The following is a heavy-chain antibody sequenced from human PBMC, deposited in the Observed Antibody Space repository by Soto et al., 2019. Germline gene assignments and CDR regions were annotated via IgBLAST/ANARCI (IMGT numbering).Heavy chain of an antibody. CDR1: GGTFSSDS. J-gene: IGHJ4*02. Sequence: QVQLVQSGAEVKKPGSSVKVSCKASGGTFSSDSFSWVRQAPGQGLEWMGGIIPMFDTPIYAQKFQERVTITADESTSTAYMQLSSLRSGDTAVYYCARSGGLDRDFNSWGQGSLVTVSS. V-gene: IGHV1-69*12. CDR2: IIPMFDTP. CDR3: ARSGGLDRDFNS. D-gene: IGHD2-15*01.